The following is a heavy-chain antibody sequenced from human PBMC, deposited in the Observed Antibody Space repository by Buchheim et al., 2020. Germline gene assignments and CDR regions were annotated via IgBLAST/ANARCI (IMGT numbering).Heavy chain of an antibody. V-gene: IGHV3-30*18. CDR2: ISYDGSNK. Sequence: QVQLVESGGGVVQPGRSLRLSCAASGFTFSSYGMHWVRQAPGKGLEWVAVISYDGSNKYYADSVKGRFTISRDNFNNTMYLQMNSLRAEDTAVYYCAKDSDFAPDYWGQGTL. CDR1: GFTFSSYG. CDR3: AKDSDFAPDY. J-gene: IGHJ4*02.